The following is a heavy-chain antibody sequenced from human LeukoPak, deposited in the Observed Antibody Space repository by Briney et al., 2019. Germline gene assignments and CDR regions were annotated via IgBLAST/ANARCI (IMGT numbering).Heavy chain of an antibody. D-gene: IGHD6-13*01. CDR1: GFTFSSYW. V-gene: IGHV3-74*01. Sequence: GSLRLSCAASGFTFSSYWMSWVRQAPGKGLVWVSRINSDGSSTSYADSVKGRFTISRDNAKNTLYLQMNSLRAEDTAVYYCARSIAAAGYSGFDYWGQGTLVTVSS. CDR3: ARSIAAAGYSGFDY. J-gene: IGHJ4*02. CDR2: INSDGSST.